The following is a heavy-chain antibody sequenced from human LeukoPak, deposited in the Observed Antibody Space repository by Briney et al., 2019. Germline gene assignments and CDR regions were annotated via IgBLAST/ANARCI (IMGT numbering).Heavy chain of an antibody. Sequence: GGSLRLSCAASGFTFSSYGMHWVRQAPGKGLEWVAVISYDGSNKYYADSVKGRFTISRDNSKNTLYLQMNSLRAEDTAVYYCARGGSYLSAFDIWGQGAMVTVSS. J-gene: IGHJ3*02. D-gene: IGHD1-26*01. V-gene: IGHV3-30*03. CDR2: ISYDGSNK. CDR3: ARGGSYLSAFDI. CDR1: GFTFSSYG.